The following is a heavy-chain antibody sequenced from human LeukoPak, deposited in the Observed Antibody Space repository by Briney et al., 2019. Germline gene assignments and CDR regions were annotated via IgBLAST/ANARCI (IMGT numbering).Heavy chain of an antibody. CDR1: GFTFRNYD. CDR3: AREGYYGSGSPPSLYFDY. J-gene: IGHJ4*02. CDR2: TSSDLNVK. Sequence: GGSLRLSCAASGFTFRNYDIHWVRQAPGKGLEWVAVTSSDLNVKLYADSVKGRFTISRDNSRSTLYLQMNSLRPEGTAIYYCAREGYYGSGSPPSLYFDYWGQGTLVTVSS. V-gene: IGHV3-30-3*01. D-gene: IGHD3-10*01.